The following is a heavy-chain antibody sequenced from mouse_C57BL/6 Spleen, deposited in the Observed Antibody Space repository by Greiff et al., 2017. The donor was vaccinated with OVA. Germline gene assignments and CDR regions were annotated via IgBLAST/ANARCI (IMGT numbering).Heavy chain of an antibody. CDR3: ARVITTVVAYYFDY. Sequence: VQLQQSGPGLVKPSQSLSLTCSVTGYSITSGYYWNWIRQFPGNKLEWMGYISYDGSNNYNPSLKNRISITRDTSKNQFFLKLNSVTTEDTATYYCARVITTVVAYYFDYWGQGTTLTVSS. D-gene: IGHD1-1*01. J-gene: IGHJ2*01. CDR1: GYSITSGYY. V-gene: IGHV3-6*01. CDR2: ISYDGSN.